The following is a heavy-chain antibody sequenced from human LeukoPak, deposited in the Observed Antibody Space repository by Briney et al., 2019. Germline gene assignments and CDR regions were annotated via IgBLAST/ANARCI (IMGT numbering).Heavy chain of an antibody. CDR3: AREGYDSSGYYPNYFDY. CDR1: GGSISSYY. Sequence: PSGTLSLTCTVSGGSISSYYWSWIRQPPGKGLEWIGYIYYSGSTNYNPSLKSRVTISVDTSKNQFSLKLSSVTAADTAVYYCAREGYDSSGYYPNYFDYWGQGTLVTVSS. CDR2: IYYSGST. D-gene: IGHD3-22*01. J-gene: IGHJ4*02. V-gene: IGHV4-59*01.